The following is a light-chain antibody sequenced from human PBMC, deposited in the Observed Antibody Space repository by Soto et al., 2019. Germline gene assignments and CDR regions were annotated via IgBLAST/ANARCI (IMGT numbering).Light chain of an antibody. CDR1: QSISSY. V-gene: IGKV1-39*01. Sequence: DLQMTQSPSSLSASVGDRVTITCRASQSISSYLNWYQQKPGKAPKLLIYAESSLQSGVPSRFSGSASGTDFTLTISSLPPEDFATYYCQQSYSTPWTFGQGTKVEIK. CDR3: QQSYSTPWT. J-gene: IGKJ1*01. CDR2: AES.